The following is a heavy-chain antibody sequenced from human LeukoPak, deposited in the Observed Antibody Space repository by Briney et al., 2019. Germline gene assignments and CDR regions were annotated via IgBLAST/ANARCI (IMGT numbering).Heavy chain of an antibody. V-gene: IGHV4-34*01. J-gene: IGHJ4*02. Sequence: PSGTLSLTCAVYGGSFSGYYWTWIRQPPGKGLEWIGEINHSGSTNYNPSLKSRVIISVDTSKNQFSLKLSSATAADTAVYYCARAREAVTIDYWGQGTLVTVSS. CDR2: INHSGST. D-gene: IGHD4-17*01. CDR3: ARAREAVTIDY. CDR1: GGSFSGYY.